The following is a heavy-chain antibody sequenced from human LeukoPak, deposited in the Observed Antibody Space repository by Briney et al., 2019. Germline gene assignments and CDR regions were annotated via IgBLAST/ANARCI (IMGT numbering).Heavy chain of an antibody. V-gene: IGHV4-30-4*08. CDR3: ARDTAMPHAAFDI. Sequence: SETLSLTCTVSGGSISSGDYYWSRIRQPPGKGLEWIGYIYYSGSTYYNPSLKSRVTISVDTSKNQFSLKLSSVTAADTAVYYCARDTAMPHAAFDIWGQGTMVTVSS. CDR1: GGSISSGDYY. CDR2: IYYSGST. J-gene: IGHJ3*02. D-gene: IGHD5-18*01.